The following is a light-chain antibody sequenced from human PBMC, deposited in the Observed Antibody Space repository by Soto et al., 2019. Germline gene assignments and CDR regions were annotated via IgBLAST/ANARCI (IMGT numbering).Light chain of an antibody. Sequence: EVVMTQSPGTLSVSPGERATLSCRASQSVNSNLAWYQQKSGQAPMLLIYGASTRATDIPARFSGSGSETEFTLTISSLQSEDFAVYYCQQYSNWPPSLTFGGGTKVEIK. J-gene: IGKJ4*01. CDR3: QQYSNWPPSLT. CDR2: GAS. CDR1: QSVNSN. V-gene: IGKV3-15*01.